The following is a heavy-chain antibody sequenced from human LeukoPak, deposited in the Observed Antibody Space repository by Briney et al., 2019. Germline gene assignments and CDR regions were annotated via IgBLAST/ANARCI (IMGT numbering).Heavy chain of an antibody. CDR2: ISWTGGST. Sequence: GGSLRLSCAASGFTFDDYAMSWGRQAPGTGLEWVAGISWTGGSTGYVDSVKGRFTISRDNAKNSLYLQMNSLRAEDTAVYYCARDITTGYWGQGTLVTVSS. CDR3: ARDITTGY. CDR1: GFTFDDYA. V-gene: IGHV3-20*04. J-gene: IGHJ4*02. D-gene: IGHD1-1*01.